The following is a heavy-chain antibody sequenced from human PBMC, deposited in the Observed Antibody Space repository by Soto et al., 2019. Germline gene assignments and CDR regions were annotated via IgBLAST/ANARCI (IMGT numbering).Heavy chain of an antibody. V-gene: IGHV1-18*04. CDR1: GYTFTSYG. CDR3: ATQKLVLTAMVIDAFDI. J-gene: IGHJ3*02. CDR2: ISAYNGNT. Sequence: ASVKVSCKASGYTFTSYGISWVRQAPGQGLEWMGWISAYNGNTNYAQKLQGRVTMTTDTSTSTAYMELRSLRFDDTAVYYCATQKLVLTAMVIDAFDIGGQGTMVTGS. D-gene: IGHD5-18*01.